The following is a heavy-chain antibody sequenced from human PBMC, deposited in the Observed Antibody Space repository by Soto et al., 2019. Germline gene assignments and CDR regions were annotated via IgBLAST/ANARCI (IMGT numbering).Heavy chain of an antibody. CDR2: ISSSSSYI. J-gene: IGHJ6*02. CDR1: GFTFSSYS. V-gene: IGHV3-21*01. CDR3: ALLAAGSSYYYGMDV. D-gene: IGHD6-13*01. Sequence: KTGGSLRLSCAASGFTFSSYSMNWVRQAPGKGLEWVSSISSSSSYIYYADSVKGRFTISRDNAKNSLYLQMNSLRAEDTAVYYCALLAAGSSYYYGMDVWGQGTTVTVSS.